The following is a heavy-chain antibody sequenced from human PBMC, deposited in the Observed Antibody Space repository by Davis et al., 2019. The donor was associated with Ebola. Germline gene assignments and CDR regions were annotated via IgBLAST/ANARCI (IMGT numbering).Heavy chain of an antibody. V-gene: IGHV3-30-3*01. CDR2: ISYDGSNK. CDR3: ARAGVIGDYLLDY. CDR1: GFTFSSYA. Sequence: GESLKISCAASGFTFSSYAMHWVRQAPGKGLEWVAVISYDGSNKYYADSVKGRFTISRDNAKNSLYLQMNSLRAEDTAVYYCARAGVIGDYLLDYWGQGTLVTVSS. J-gene: IGHJ4*02. D-gene: IGHD4-17*01.